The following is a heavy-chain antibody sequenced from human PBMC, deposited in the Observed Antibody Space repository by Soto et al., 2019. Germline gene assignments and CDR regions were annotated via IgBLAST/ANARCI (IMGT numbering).Heavy chain of an antibody. CDR2: IYSSGSI. J-gene: IGHJ6*02. D-gene: IGHD3-22*01. V-gene: IGHV4-4*07. CDR1: GGSISSYY. CDR3: VRGGGRDSRSMYYYSGMDV. Sequence: QVQLQESGPGLGKPSETLSLTCTVSGGSISSYYWSWIRQPAGKGLGWIGRIYSSGSITYNPSLKSRISMSVETSKSQFSLKLSSVTAADTAVYYCVRGGGRDSRSMYYYSGMDVWGQGTTVTVSS.